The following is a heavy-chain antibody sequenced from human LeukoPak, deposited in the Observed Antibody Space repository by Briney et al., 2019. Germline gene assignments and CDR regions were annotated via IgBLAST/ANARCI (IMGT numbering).Heavy chain of an antibody. CDR2: ISGSGGST. J-gene: IGHJ4*02. CDR3: AKVHNWHFDY. Sequence: PGGSLRLSCAASGFTFSNYPMHWVRQAPGKGLEWVSAISGSGGSTYYADSVKGRFTISRDNSKNTLYLQMNSLRAEDTAVYYCAKVHNWHFDYWGQGTLVTVSS. V-gene: IGHV3-23*01. D-gene: IGHD1-20*01. CDR1: GFTFSNYP.